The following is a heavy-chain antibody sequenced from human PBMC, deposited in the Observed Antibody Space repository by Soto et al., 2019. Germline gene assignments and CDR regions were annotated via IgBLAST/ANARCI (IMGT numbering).Heavy chain of an antibody. CDR1: GGSFSGYY. CDR2: INHSGST. CDR3: ERPLNYDFWSGYYY. V-gene: IGHV4-34*01. Sequence: SETLSLTCAVYGGSFSGYYWSWIRQPPGKGLEWIGEINHSGSTNYNPSLKSRVTITRDTSASTAYMELSSLRSEDTAVYYCERPLNYDFWSGYYYWGQGTLVTVSS. J-gene: IGHJ4*02. D-gene: IGHD3-3*01.